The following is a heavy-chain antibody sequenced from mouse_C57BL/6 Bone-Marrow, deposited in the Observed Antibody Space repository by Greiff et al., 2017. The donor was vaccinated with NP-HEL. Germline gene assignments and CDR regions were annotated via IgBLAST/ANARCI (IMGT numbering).Heavy chain of an antibody. D-gene: IGHD1-1*01. CDR2: IDPNSGGT. V-gene: IGHV1-72*01. CDR1: GYTFTSYW. Sequence: VQLQQPGAELVKPGASVKLSCKASGYTFTSYWMHWVKQRPGRGLEWIGRIDPNSGGTKYNEKFKSKATLTVDKPTSTAYLQLSSLTSEDSAVYYCAREGLTKVVARGGYFDYWGQGTTLTVSS. J-gene: IGHJ2*01. CDR3: AREGLTKVVARGGYFDY.